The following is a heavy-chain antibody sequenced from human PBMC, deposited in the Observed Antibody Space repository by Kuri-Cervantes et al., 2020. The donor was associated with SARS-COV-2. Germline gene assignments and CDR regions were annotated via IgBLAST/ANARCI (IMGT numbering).Heavy chain of an antibody. CDR2: IYYSGST. CDR3: ARVWADSSGYDPYFDY. D-gene: IGHD5-12*01. V-gene: IGHV4-61*01. J-gene: IGHJ4*02. CDR1: GGSVSSGSYY. Sequence: SETLSLTCTVSGGSVSSGSYYWSWIRQPPGKGLEWIGYIYYSGSTNYNPSLKSRATISVDTSKNQFSLKLSSVTAADTAVYYCARVWADSSGYDPYFDYWGQRTLVTVSS.